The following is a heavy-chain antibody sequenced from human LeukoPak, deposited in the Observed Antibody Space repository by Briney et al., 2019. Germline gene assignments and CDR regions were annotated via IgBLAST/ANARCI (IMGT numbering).Heavy chain of an antibody. CDR2: ISGSGGST. Sequence: GGSLRLSCAASGFTVSSNYMSWVRQAPGKGLEWVSTISGSGGSTYYADSVKGRFTISRDNSKNTLYLQMNSLRAEDTAVYYCAKVPHDGTGYYYCDYWGQGTLVTVSS. J-gene: IGHJ4*02. CDR3: AKVPHDGTGYYYCDY. V-gene: IGHV3-23*01. D-gene: IGHD3-22*01. CDR1: GFTVSSNY.